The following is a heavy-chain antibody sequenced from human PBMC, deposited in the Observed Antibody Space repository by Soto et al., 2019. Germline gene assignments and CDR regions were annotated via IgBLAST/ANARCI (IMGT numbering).Heavy chain of an antibody. D-gene: IGHD3-3*01. CDR1: GGSVSSGFYY. CDR2: IYYSGNT. V-gene: IGHV4-61*01. CDR3: ATLRTILAPAFDY. Sequence: QVQLQESGPGLVKPSETLSLTCTVSGGSVSSGFYYWSWIRQPPGKGLEWIGYIYYSGNTDYNPSLKSRVIIPVDTSKSQFSLGLSSVTAADTAVYYCATLRTILAPAFDYWGQGTLVTVAS. J-gene: IGHJ4*02.